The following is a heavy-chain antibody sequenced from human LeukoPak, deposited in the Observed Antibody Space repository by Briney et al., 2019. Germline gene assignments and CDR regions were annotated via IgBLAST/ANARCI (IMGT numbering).Heavy chain of an antibody. CDR2: IYPGDSDT. Sequence: RGESLKISWKGSGYSFTNYWIGWVRQMPGKGLEWMGIIYPGDSDTRYSPSFQGQVTISADKSISTAYLQWSSLKASDTAMYYCARRDSSGSYYFDYWGQGTRVTVSS. V-gene: IGHV5-51*01. J-gene: IGHJ4*02. CDR3: ARRDSSGSYYFDY. CDR1: GYSFTNYW. D-gene: IGHD6-19*01.